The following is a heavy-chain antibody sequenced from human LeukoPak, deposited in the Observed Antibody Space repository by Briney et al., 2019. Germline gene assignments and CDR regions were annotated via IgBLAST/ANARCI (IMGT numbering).Heavy chain of an antibody. CDR2: ISGSGGST. CDR3: AKDRYRDYGSGVFDY. CDR1: GFTFSSYA. J-gene: IGHJ4*02. D-gene: IGHD4/OR15-4a*01. V-gene: IGHV3-23*01. Sequence: GGSLRLSSAASGFTFSSYAMSWVRQAPGKGLEWVSAISGSGGSTYYADSVKGRFTISRDNSKNTLYLQMNSLRAEDTAVYYCAKDRYRDYGSGVFDYWGQGTLVTVSS.